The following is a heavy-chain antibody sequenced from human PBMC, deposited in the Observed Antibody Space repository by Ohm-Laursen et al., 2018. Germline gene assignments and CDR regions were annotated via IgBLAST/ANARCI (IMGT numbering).Heavy chain of an antibody. D-gene: IGHD3-22*01. V-gene: IGHV2-26*01. CDR1: GFALSNERMG. J-gene: IGHJ4*02. Sequence: TQTLTLTCTVSGFALSNERMGVSWILQPPGRALEWLAHIFSNGEKSYTTSLKSRLTISKDTSKSQVVLTMTDMDPVDTATYYCARLYYYDSSEDYCGQGALVTVSS. CDR2: IFSNGEK. CDR3: ARLYYYDSSEDY.